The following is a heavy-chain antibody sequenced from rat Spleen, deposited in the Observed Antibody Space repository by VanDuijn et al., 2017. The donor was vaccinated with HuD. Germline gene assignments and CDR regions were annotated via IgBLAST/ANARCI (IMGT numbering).Heavy chain of an antibody. Sequence: QVQLKESGPGLVLPSQTLSLTCTVAGFSLTSYNVHWVRQPPGKSLVWMGTIWAGGGTNYNSAVQSRLSISRDTSKSQVFLKMNSLQPEDTGTYYCARHETDYYVMDAWGQGASVTVSS. J-gene: IGHJ4*01. CDR1: GFSLTSYN. CDR2: IWAGGGT. D-gene: IGHD4-2*01. V-gene: IGHV2-72*01. CDR3: ARHETDYYVMDA.